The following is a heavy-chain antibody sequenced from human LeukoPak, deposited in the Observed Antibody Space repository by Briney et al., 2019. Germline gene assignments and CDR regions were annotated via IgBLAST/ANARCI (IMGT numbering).Heavy chain of an antibody. CDR2: ISGSGTTT. J-gene: IGHJ4*02. Sequence: GGSLRLSCAASGFTFSTYAMTWVRQAPGKGLEWVSAISGSGTTTYYADSVKGRFTISRDNSENTLYLQMNSLRAEDTAVYYCARDTFIMVRGVSQVKPDYWGQGTLVTVSS. D-gene: IGHD3-10*01. V-gene: IGHV3-23*01. CDR1: GFTFSTYA. CDR3: ARDTFIMVRGVSQVKPDY.